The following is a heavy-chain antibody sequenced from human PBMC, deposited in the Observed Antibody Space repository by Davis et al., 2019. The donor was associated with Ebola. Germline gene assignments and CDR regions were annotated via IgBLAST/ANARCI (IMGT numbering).Heavy chain of an antibody. Sequence: GESLKISCAASGFTFSSYSMNWVRQAPGKGLEWVSSISSSSSYIYYADSVKGRFTISRDNAKNSLYLQMNSLRAEDTAVYYCARDWIRYCSSTSCSSLGYYYYMDVWGKGTTVTVSS. CDR3: ARDWIRYCSSTSCSSLGYYYYMDV. V-gene: IGHV3-21*01. D-gene: IGHD2-2*01. J-gene: IGHJ6*03. CDR1: GFTFSSYS. CDR2: ISSSSSYI.